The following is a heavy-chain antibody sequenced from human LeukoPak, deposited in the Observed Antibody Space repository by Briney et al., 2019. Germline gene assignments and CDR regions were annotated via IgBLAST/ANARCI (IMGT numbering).Heavy chain of an antibody. CDR1: GFTFDDYA. Sequence: GGSLRLSCAASGFTFDDYAMHCVRQAPGKGLEWVSGISWNSGSIGYADSVKGRFTISRDNAENSLYLKMNSLRDEDTALYYCAKEKYYYDSSGYSIIYFDYWGQGTLVTVSS. V-gene: IGHV3-9*01. D-gene: IGHD3-22*01. CDR2: ISWNSGSI. CDR3: AKEKYYYDSSGYSIIYFDY. J-gene: IGHJ4*02.